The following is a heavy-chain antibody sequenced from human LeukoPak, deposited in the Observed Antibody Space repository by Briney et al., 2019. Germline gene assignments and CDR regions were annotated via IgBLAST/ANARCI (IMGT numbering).Heavy chain of an antibody. D-gene: IGHD6-6*01. V-gene: IGHV4-39*01. CDR2: IYYSGST. CDR3: ARLYIAARPGGRWFDP. CDR1: GGSISSSSYY. Sequence: PSETLSLTCTVSGGSISSSSYYWGWIRQPPGKGLEWIGSIYYSGSTYYNPSLKSRVTISVDTSKNQFSLKLSSVTAADTAVYYCARLYIAARPGGRWFDPWGQGTLVTVSS. J-gene: IGHJ5*02.